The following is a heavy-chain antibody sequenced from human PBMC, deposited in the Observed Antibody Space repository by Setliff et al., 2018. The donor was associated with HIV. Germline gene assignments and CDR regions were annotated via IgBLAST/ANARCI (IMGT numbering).Heavy chain of an antibody. CDR1: GGSISRGSYS. CDR3: AISPSYSSSSYYYYGMDV. Sequence: ETLSLTCTVSGGSISRGSYSWGWIRQPPGKGLEWIGSISYTGITNYNPSLKSRVTISKDTSKNQLSLKLTSVTPEDTAVYYCAISPSYSSSSYYYYGMDVWGQGTTVTVSS. CDR2: ISYTGIT. D-gene: IGHD6-6*01. J-gene: IGHJ6*02. V-gene: IGHV4-39*07.